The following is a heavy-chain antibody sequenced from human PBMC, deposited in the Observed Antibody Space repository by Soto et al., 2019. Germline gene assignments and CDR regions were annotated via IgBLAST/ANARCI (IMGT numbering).Heavy chain of an antibody. J-gene: IGHJ4*02. D-gene: IGHD3-3*01. Sequence: SETLSLTCTVSGGSISSYYWSWIRQPPGKGLEWIGYIYYSGSTNYNPSLKSRVTISVDTSKNQFSLKLSSVTAADTAVYYCARGDFWSGYYSFDYWGQGTLVTVSS. CDR3: ARGDFWSGYYSFDY. V-gene: IGHV4-59*01. CDR2: IYYSGST. CDR1: GGSISSYY.